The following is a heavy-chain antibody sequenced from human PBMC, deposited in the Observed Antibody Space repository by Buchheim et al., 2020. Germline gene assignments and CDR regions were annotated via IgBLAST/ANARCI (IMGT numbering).Heavy chain of an antibody. CDR1: GFPFETYS. Sequence: QEQLAESGGGVVRPGGDLRISCTASGFPFETYSMFWVRQSPGKGLEWLARITYDGSHKTYAESVKGRFAVSRDNSKSEIYLNLNSLRSEDTAMYFCARQWGTSDSFYLWGQGT. CDR2: ITYDGSHK. V-gene: IGHV3-30*09. CDR3: ARQWGTSDSFYL. D-gene: IGHD3-16*01. J-gene: IGHJ3*01.